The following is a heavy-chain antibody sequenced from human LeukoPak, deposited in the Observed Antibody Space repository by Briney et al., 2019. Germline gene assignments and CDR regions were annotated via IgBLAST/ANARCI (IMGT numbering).Heavy chain of an antibody. D-gene: IGHD2-2*01. J-gene: IGHJ5*02. Sequence: SQSLSLTCAIAGDIVSSNSVTWNWIRQSPSIGLELLGRTYYRSTWYNDYAVSVRGRITVNPDTSKNQFSLHLNSVTPEDTAVYYCARRLTQYDCFDPWGQGILVTVSS. CDR3: ARRLTQYDCFDP. CDR2: TYYRSTWYN. V-gene: IGHV6-1*01. CDR1: GDIVSSNSVT.